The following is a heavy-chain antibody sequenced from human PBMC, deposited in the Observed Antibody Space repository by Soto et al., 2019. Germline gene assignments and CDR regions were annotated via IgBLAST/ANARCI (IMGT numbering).Heavy chain of an antibody. Sequence: GGSLRLSCAASGFTFNNYAMSWVRQAPAKGLECVSAISGTGGSTYYADSVKGQFTISRDDSKNTLFLQMNSLRAEDTALYYCAKVNRAAVTGPIDYWGQGTLVTVSS. CDR2: ISGTGGST. CDR1: GFTFNNYA. D-gene: IGHD6-19*01. V-gene: IGHV3-23*01. J-gene: IGHJ4*02. CDR3: AKVNRAAVTGPIDY.